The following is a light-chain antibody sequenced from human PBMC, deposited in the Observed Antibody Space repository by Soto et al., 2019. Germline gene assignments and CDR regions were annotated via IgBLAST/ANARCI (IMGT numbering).Light chain of an antibody. V-gene: IGLV2-11*01. Sequence: QSALTQPLSVSGSPGQSVTISCTGTNSDVGGYNYVSWYQQHPGKAPKLMIYDVSRRPSGVPDRFSGSKSGNTASLTISGLQAEDEAVYYCCSYAGSSWVFGGGTQLTVL. CDR3: CSYAGSSWV. J-gene: IGLJ3*02. CDR1: NSDVGGYNY. CDR2: DVS.